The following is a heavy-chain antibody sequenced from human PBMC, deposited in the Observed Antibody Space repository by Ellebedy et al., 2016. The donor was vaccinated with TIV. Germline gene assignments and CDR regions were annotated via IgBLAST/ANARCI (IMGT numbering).Heavy chain of an antibody. V-gene: IGHV4-34*01. J-gene: IGHJ4*02. Sequence: SETLSLXXAVYGGSFSGYYWSWIRQPPGKGLEWIGEINHSGSTNYNPSLKSRVTVSADTSKNQFSLKLSSVTAADTAVYYCARLNERWFDDYWGQGTRVTVSS. D-gene: IGHD3-10*01. CDR1: GGSFSGYY. CDR2: INHSGST. CDR3: ARLNERWFDDY.